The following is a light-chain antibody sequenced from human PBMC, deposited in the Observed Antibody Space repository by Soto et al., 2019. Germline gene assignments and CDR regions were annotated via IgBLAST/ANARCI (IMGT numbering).Light chain of an antibody. CDR1: QSITWK. CDR3: QQYNNGQTIT. Sequence: EIALTQYLASLCVSPGERATLSCRASQSITWKLAWYQQKPGRAPRLLIYDASTRATGIQARFSGGGSGTEFTLTISSLQSEDFAVYFCQQYNNGQTITFAEGTRLEIK. J-gene: IGKJ5*01. V-gene: IGKV3-15*01. CDR2: DAS.